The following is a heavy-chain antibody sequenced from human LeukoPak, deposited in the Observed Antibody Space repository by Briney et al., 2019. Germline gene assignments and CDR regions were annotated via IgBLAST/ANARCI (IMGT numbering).Heavy chain of an antibody. Sequence: KPSETLSLTCTVSGGSISSYYWSWIRQPPGKGLEWIGYIYYSGSTNYNPSLKSRVTISVDTSKNQFSLKLSSVTAADTAVYYCASLRGDYGDYWGQGTLVTVSS. CDR1: GGSISSYY. CDR2: IYYSGST. V-gene: IGHV4-59*01. D-gene: IGHD4-17*01. J-gene: IGHJ4*02. CDR3: ASLRGDYGDY.